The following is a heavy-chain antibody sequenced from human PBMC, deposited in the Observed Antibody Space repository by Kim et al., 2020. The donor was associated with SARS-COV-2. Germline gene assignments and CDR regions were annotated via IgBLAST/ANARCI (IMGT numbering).Heavy chain of an antibody. D-gene: IGHD6-19*01. V-gene: IGHV3-30*18. CDR2: ISYDGSNK. Sequence: GGSLRLSCAASGFTFSSYGIHWVRQAPGKGLEWVAVISYDGSNKYYADSVKGRFTISRDNSKNTLYLQMNSLRAEDTAVYYCAKDEYSSGRGWFDPWGQGTLVTVSS. J-gene: IGHJ5*02. CDR1: GFTFSSYG. CDR3: AKDEYSSGRGWFDP.